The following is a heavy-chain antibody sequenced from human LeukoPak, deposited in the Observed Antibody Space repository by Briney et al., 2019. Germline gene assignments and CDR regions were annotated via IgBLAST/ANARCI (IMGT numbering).Heavy chain of an antibody. J-gene: IGHJ5*02. CDR1: GGSISSSSYY. Sequence: PSETLSLTCTVSGGSISSSSYYWGWIRQPPGKGLEWIGSIYYSGSTYYNPSLKSRVTMSVDRSKNQFSLKLSSVTAADTAVYYCATTYQTSEWFDPWGQGTLVTVSS. D-gene: IGHD2-2*01. CDR2: IYYSGST. V-gene: IGHV4-39*07. CDR3: ATTYQTSEWFDP.